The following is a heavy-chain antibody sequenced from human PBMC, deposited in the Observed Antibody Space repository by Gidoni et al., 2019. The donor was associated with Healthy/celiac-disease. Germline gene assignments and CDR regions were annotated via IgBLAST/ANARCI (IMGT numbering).Heavy chain of an antibody. D-gene: IGHD6-19*01. V-gene: IGHV2-70*01. CDR3: ARTPSVSSSGWYDYYYYYGMDV. CDR2: IDWDDEI. Sequence: QVTLRESSHALVKPTQTLTLTCTFSGFSLSTSGTYVRWIRQPPGQALDWLALIDWDDEIYYSTSLKTRLTISKDTSKNQVVLTMTNMDPVDTATYYGARTPSVSSSGWYDYYYYYGMDVWGQGTTVTVSS. J-gene: IGHJ6*02. CDR1: GFSLSTSGTY.